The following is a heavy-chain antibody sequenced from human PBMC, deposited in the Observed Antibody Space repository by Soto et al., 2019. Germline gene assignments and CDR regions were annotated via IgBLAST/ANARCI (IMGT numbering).Heavy chain of an antibody. D-gene: IGHD3-3*01. CDR3: ARGRSVRNWFDP. J-gene: IGHJ5*02. Sequence: QVQLQQWGAGLLKPSETLSLTCAVYGGSFSGYYWSWIRQPPGKGLEWIGEINHSGSTNYNPSLKRRVTISVDTSKNQFSLKLSSVTAADTAVYYCARGRSVRNWFDPLGPGNPGHRLL. V-gene: IGHV4-34*01. CDR2: INHSGST. CDR1: GGSFSGYY.